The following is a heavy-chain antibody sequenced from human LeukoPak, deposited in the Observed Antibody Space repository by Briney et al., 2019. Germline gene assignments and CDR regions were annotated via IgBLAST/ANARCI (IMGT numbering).Heavy chain of an antibody. V-gene: IGHV1-18*01. J-gene: IGHJ4*02. D-gene: IGHD6-19*01. CDR1: GGTFSSYA. CDR2: ISVFSGQT. CDR3: ARDILVAGEPDY. Sequence: ASVKVSCKASGGTFSSYAISWVRQAPGQGLEWMGWISVFSGQTNYAEKFQGRVTMTTDTSTTTTYMEMRSLTSDDTAVYYCARDILVAGEPDYWGQGTLATVSS.